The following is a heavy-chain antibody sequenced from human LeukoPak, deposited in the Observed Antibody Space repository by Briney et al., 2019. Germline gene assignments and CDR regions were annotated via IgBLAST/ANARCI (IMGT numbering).Heavy chain of an antibody. Sequence: SVKVSCKASGGTFSSYAISWVRQAPGQGLEWMGRIIPILGIANYAQKFQGRVTMTEDTSTDTAYMELSSLRSEDTAVYYCATDGYSSSWARYYYYYGMDVWGQGTTVTVSS. CDR3: ATDGYSSSWARYYYYYGMDV. CDR1: GGTFSSYA. J-gene: IGHJ6*02. CDR2: IIPILGIA. D-gene: IGHD6-13*01. V-gene: IGHV1-69*04.